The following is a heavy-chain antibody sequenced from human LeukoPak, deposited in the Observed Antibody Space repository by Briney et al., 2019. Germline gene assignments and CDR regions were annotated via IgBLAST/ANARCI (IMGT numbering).Heavy chain of an antibody. CDR3: AKEGAASSGWYGDAFDI. Sequence: GGSLRLSCAASGFTFSSYAMSWVRQAPGKGLEWVSDISGSGGSTYYADAVKGRFTISRDNSKNTQYLQMNSLRAEDTAVYYCAKEGAASSGWYGDAFDIWGQGTMVTVSS. CDR1: GFTFSSYA. J-gene: IGHJ3*02. D-gene: IGHD6-19*01. V-gene: IGHV3-23*01. CDR2: ISGSGGST.